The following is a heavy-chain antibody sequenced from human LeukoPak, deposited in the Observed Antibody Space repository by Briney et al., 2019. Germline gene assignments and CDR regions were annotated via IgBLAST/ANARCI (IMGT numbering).Heavy chain of an antibody. CDR1: GFTFSSYA. CDR2: ISGSGGST. Sequence: GGSLRLSCAASGFTFSSYAISWVRRAPGKGLGWVSAISGSGGSTSYADSVKGRFTISRDNSKNTLYLQMNSLRAEDTAVYYCAKPLNWGGFDYWGQGTLVTVSS. D-gene: IGHD3-10*01. V-gene: IGHV3-23*01. CDR3: AKPLNWGGFDY. J-gene: IGHJ4*02.